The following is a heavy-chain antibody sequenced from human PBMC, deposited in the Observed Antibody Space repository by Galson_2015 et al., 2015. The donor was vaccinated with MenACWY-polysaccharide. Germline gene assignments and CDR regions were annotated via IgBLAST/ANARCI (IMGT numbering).Heavy chain of an antibody. J-gene: IGHJ4*02. V-gene: IGHV3-74*01. CDR2: IKSDGSST. Sequence: SLRLSCAASGFTFSTYWMHWVRQAPGKGLVWVSRIKSDGSSTSYADSVKGRFTISRDNAKNTLYLQMNSLRAEDTAVYYCARGYSDYDWGQGTLVTVSS. CDR1: GFTFSTYW. D-gene: IGHD5-12*01. CDR3: ARGYSDYD.